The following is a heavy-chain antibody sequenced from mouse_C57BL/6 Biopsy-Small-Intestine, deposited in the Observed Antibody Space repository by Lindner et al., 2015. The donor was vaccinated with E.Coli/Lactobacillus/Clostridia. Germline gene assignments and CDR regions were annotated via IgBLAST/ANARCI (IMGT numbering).Heavy chain of an antibody. V-gene: IGHV1-54*01. CDR2: INPGSGGT. Sequence: VQLQESGAELVRPGTSVKVSCKASGYAFSNHLIEWVKQRPGQGLEWIGVINPGSGGTDYNEKFKGKVTLTADKSSSTAYMQLSSLTSEDSAVYFCVSYGNFDHWGQGTLVTVSA. D-gene: IGHD2-1*01. J-gene: IGHJ3*01. CDR3: VSYGNFDH. CDR1: GYAFSNHL.